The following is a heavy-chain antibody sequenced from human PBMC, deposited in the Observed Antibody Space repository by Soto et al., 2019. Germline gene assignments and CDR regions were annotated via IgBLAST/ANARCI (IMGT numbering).Heavy chain of an antibody. Sequence: SLILSFSSSGFTLTYYSFNLVLQSPGKGLYWVSTISGIVGSTYLADSVKGRLSISREHSKKTVSLLIKSLRAEDKAVYLCARGSYGYISIWY. D-gene: IGHD6-13*01. CDR3: ARGSYGYISIWY. J-gene: IGHJ2*01. CDR2: ISGIVGST. V-gene: IGHV3-23*01. CDR1: GFTLTYYS.